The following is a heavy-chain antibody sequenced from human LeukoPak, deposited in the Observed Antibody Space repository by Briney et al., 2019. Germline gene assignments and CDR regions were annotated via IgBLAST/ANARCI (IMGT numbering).Heavy chain of an antibody. CDR1: GFTFSSYS. V-gene: IGHV3-21*01. J-gene: IGHJ4*02. D-gene: IGHD1-7*01. CDR2: ISTSSSYI. CDR3: ARGWNSDYFDY. Sequence: GGSLRLSCAASGFTFSSYSMNWVRQAPGKGLEWVSSISTSSSYIYYADSVKGRFTVSRDNAKNSLYLQMNSLRAEDTAVYYCARGWNSDYFDYWGQGTLVTVSS.